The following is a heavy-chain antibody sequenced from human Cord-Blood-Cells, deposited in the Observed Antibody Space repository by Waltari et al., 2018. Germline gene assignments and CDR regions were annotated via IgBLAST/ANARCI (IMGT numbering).Heavy chain of an antibody. Sequence: QVQLQESGPGLVKPSATLSLTCPVSGYSISSGYYCGCIRQPPGTGLAGIGSIYHIGSTYYNPSLKSRVTISVDTSKNQFSLKLSSVTAADTAVYYCARDPNWNSPSYFDYWGQGTLVTVSS. J-gene: IGHJ4*02. CDR2: IYHIGST. CDR1: GYSISSGYY. CDR3: ARDPNWNSPSYFDY. V-gene: IGHV4-38-2*02. D-gene: IGHD1-7*01.